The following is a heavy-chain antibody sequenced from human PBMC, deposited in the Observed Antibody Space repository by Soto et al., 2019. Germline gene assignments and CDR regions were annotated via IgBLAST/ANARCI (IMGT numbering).Heavy chain of an antibody. CDR2: ISYDGSNK. Sequence: QVQLVESGGGVVQPGRSLRLSCAAYGFTFSSYGMHWVRQAPGKGLEWVAVISYDGSNKYYADSVKGRFTISRDNSKNTLYLQMNSLRAEDTAVYYCAKDRKVRGRYSYGFDYWGQGTLVTVSS. CDR1: GFTFSSYG. CDR3: AKDRKVRGRYSYGFDY. J-gene: IGHJ4*02. V-gene: IGHV3-30*18. D-gene: IGHD5-18*01.